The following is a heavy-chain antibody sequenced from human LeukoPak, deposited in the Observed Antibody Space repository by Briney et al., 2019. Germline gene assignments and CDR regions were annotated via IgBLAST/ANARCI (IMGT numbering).Heavy chain of an antibody. Sequence: TFXGYYMHWVRQAPGQGLEGMGWINPNSGGTNYAQRFQGRVTMTRDTSISTAYMELSRLRSDDTAVYYCAREDYGGNAFDYWGQGTLVTVSX. CDR1: TFXGYY. CDR2: INPNSGGT. CDR3: AREDYGGNAFDY. V-gene: IGHV1-2*02. J-gene: IGHJ4*02. D-gene: IGHD4-23*01.